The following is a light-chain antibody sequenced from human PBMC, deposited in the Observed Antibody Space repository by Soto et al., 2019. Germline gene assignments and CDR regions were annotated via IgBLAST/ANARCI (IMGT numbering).Light chain of an antibody. CDR2: DAS. Sequence: IVLTQAPDTLSLSPGDRATLSCWASQSVSNNYLAWYQQKPGQAPRLLIYDASNRVIGIPDRFSGSGSGTDFTLTISRLEPEDFAVYYCQQYGGSPLVTFGGGTKVEI. J-gene: IGKJ4*01. CDR1: QSVSNNY. V-gene: IGKV3-20*01. CDR3: QQYGGSPLVT.